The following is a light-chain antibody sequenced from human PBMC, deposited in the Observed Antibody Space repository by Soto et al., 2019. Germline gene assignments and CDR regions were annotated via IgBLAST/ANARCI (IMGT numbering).Light chain of an antibody. CDR2: KTS. CDR1: QSISPW. Sequence: DINMTQFPSTLSASVGDRVTITCRASQSISPWLAWYQQKPGKAPKLLIYKTSSLESGVPSRFSGSGSGTEFTLTINSLQPDDFATYYCQQYESYRTFGQGTKVEIK. J-gene: IGKJ1*01. V-gene: IGKV1-5*03. CDR3: QQYESYRT.